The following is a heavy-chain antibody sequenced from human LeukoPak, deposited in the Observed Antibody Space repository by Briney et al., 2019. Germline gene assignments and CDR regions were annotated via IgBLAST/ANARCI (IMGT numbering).Heavy chain of an antibody. D-gene: IGHD3-22*01. CDR1: GFTFSSYA. CDR2: ISGSGGST. V-gene: IGHV3-23*01. CDR3: ASGVVVGPAGY. Sequence: GGSLRLSCAASGFTFSSYAMTWVRQAPGKGLEWVSGISGSGGSTYYADSVKGRFTISRDNSKNTLDLQMNSLRAEDTAVYYCASGVVVGPAGYWGQGTLVTVSS. J-gene: IGHJ4*02.